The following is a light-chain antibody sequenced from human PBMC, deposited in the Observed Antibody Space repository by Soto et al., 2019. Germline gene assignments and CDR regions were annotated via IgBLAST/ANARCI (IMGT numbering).Light chain of an antibody. CDR3: SSYTSISTYI. CDR2: DVT. J-gene: IGLJ1*01. V-gene: IGLV2-14*01. CDR1: SSDVGGYNF. Sequence: QSVLTQPASVSGSPGQSITISCTGTSSDVGGYNFVSWYQQHPDKAPKLMIYDVTNRPSGVSNRFSGSKSGNTASLTISGILAEDEAAYYCSSYTSISTYILGNRTKVTVL.